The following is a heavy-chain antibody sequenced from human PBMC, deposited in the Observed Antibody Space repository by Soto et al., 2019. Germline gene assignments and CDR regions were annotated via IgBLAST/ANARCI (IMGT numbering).Heavy chain of an antibody. CDR1: GFPFSSYA. CDR2: ISGSGGST. J-gene: IGHJ3*02. CDR3: AKSKLGSDAFDI. Sequence: GGSLNFSCAPSGFPFSSYAMSWVRQAPGKGLEWVSTISGSGGSTYYADSVKGRFTISRDNSKNTLYLQMNSLRAEDTAVYYCAKSKLGSDAFDIWGQGTMVTVSS. D-gene: IGHD7-27*01. V-gene: IGHV3-23*01.